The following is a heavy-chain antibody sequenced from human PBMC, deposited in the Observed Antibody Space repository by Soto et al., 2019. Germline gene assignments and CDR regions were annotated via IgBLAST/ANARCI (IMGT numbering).Heavy chain of an antibody. D-gene: IGHD3-16*01. Sequence: QVQLVESGGGVVQPGRSLRLSCAASGFTFSSYGMHWVRQAPVKGLEWGAVIWYDGSNKYYADSVKGRFTICRDNSKNTRDLQMKSMIAEGTVVYYGARGGGVYYYYGMDVWCQGTTVTVS. CDR1: GFTFSSYG. CDR3: ARGGGVYYYYGMDV. J-gene: IGHJ6*02. CDR2: IWYDGSNK. V-gene: IGHV3-33*01.